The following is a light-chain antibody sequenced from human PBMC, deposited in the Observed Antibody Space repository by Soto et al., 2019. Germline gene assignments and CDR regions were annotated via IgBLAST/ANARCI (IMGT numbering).Light chain of an antibody. Sequence: QSVLTQPASVSGSPGQSITISCTGTSSDVGSYNYVSWYQQHPGKAPKLMIYEVSNRPSGVSNRFSGSKSGNTASLTISRLQADDEADYYCLSYTSSSTYVFGTGTKV. J-gene: IGLJ1*01. V-gene: IGLV2-14*01. CDR3: LSYTSSSTYV. CDR1: SSDVGSYNY. CDR2: EVS.